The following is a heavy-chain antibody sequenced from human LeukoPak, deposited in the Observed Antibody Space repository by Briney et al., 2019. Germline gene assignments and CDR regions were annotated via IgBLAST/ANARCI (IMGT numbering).Heavy chain of an antibody. V-gene: IGHV4-34*01. CDR2: INHSGST. D-gene: IGHD6-19*01. Sequence: SETLPLTCAVYGGSFSGYYWSWIRQPPGKGLEWIGEINHSGSTNYNPSLKSRVTISVDTSKNQFSLKLSSVTAADTAVYYCARVYGAVAGLFFDYWGQGTLVTVSS. CDR1: GGSFSGYY. CDR3: ARVYGAVAGLFFDY. J-gene: IGHJ4*02.